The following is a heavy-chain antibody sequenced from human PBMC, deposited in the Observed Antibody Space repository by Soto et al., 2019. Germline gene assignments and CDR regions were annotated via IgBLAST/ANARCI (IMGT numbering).Heavy chain of an antibody. J-gene: IGHJ5*02. V-gene: IGHV4-4*07. D-gene: IGHD6-13*01. Sequence: SGTLSLTCIFSGGSLSGKYWNWVRQPPGKGLEWIGLIFANGHTDYNPSLKSRVTMSVDASKNQFSLRLTSMTAADTAVYYCVASLAASGLNWLDPWGRGTLVTVSS. CDR3: VASLAASGLNWLDP. CDR1: GGSLSGKY. CDR2: IFANGHT.